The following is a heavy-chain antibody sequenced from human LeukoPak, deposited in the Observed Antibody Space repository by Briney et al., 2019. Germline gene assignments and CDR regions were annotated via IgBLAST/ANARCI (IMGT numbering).Heavy chain of an antibody. J-gene: IGHJ4*02. D-gene: IGHD3-22*01. Sequence: KASGTLSLTCAVSGGSISSRNWWSWVRQPPGKGLEWVSGSSASGGTTYYADSVKGRFTISRDNSKNTLVLQLNSLRAEDTAVYYCAKDPTDFDSSGQTYFDYWGQGTLVTVSS. CDR3: AKDPTDFDSSGQTYFDY. V-gene: IGHV3-23*01. CDR2: SSASGGTT. CDR1: GGSISSRN.